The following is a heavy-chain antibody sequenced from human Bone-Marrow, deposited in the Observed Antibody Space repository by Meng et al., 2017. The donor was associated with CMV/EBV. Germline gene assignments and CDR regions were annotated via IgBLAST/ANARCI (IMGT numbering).Heavy chain of an antibody. CDR2: IYCSGST. CDR3: ARVPLVLRFYYGMDV. J-gene: IGHJ6*02. CDR1: GGSISSYY. Sequence: ESLKISCTVSGGSISSYYWSWIRQPPGKGLEWIGYIYCSGSTNYNPSLKSRVTISVDTSKNQFSLKLSSVTAADTAVYYCARVPLVLRFYYGMDVWGQGTTVTVSS. D-gene: IGHD3-3*01. V-gene: IGHV4-59*01.